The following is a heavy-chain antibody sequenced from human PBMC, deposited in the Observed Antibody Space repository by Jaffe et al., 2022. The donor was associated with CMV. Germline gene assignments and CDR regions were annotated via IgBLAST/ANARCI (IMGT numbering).Heavy chain of an antibody. Sequence: QLQLQESGPGLVKPSETLSLTCTVSGGSISSSSYYWGWIRQPPGKGLEWIGSIYYSGSTYYNPSLKSRVTISVDTSKNQFSLKLSSVTAADTAVYYCARRPKYYYYYYYMDVWGKGTTVTVSS. CDR2: IYYSGST. V-gene: IGHV4-39*01. J-gene: IGHJ6*03. CDR3: ARRPKYYYYYYYMDV. CDR1: GGSISSSSYY. D-gene: IGHD6-6*01.